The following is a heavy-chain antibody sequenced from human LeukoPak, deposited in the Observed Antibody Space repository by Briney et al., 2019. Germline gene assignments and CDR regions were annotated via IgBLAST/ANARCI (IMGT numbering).Heavy chain of an antibody. V-gene: IGHV4-59*01. Sequence: PSETLSLTCTVSGGSISSYYWNWIRQPPGKGLEWIGYIYYSGSTNYNPSLKSRVTISVDTSKNQFSLKLSSVTAAVTAVYYCARATVRDYFDYWGQGTLVTVSS. CDR3: ARATVRDYFDY. D-gene: IGHD3-10*01. J-gene: IGHJ4*02. CDR2: IYYSGST. CDR1: GGSISSYY.